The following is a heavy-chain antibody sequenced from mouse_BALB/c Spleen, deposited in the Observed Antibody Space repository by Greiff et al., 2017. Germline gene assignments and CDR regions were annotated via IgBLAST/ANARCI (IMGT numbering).Heavy chain of an antibody. CDR2: ISDGGSYT. Sequence: DVQLVESGGGLVKPGGSLKLSCAASGFTFSDYYMYWVRQTPEKRLEWVATISDGGSYTYYPDSVKGRFTISRDNAKNNLYLQMSSLKSEDTAMYYCARDLYGNNEGFAYWGQGTLVTVSA. CDR1: GFTFSDYY. CDR3: ARDLYGNNEGFAY. D-gene: IGHD2-1*01. V-gene: IGHV5-4*02. J-gene: IGHJ3*01.